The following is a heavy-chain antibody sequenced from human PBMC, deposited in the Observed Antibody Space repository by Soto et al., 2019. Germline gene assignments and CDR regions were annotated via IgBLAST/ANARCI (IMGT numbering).Heavy chain of an antibody. V-gene: IGHV3-7*04. D-gene: IGHD1-26*01. CDR2: IRQDGSDK. J-gene: IGHJ3*02. Sequence: EVQLVESGGGLVQPGGSLRLSCAASGFTFNKYYMTWVRQAPGNGLEWVANIRQDGSDKYYVGSVKGRFTISRDNAKKSLYRQMNGLRAEDTAVYYCAGERGGPTTSAFDIWGQGTMVTVSS. CDR3: AGERGGPTTSAFDI. CDR1: GFTFNKYY.